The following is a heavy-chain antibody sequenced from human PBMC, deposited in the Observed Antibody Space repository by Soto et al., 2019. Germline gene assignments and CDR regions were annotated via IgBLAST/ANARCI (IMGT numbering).Heavy chain of an antibody. CDR3: ARGFRVAATRWWFDP. CDR1: GYTFTSYD. V-gene: IGHV1-18*01. CDR2: ISTYNGNT. Sequence: QVQLVQSGAEVKKPGASVKVSCKASGYTFTSYDISWVRQAPGQGLEWMGWISTYNGNTNYAQKLQGRVTMTTDTAASTAYLELRSLRSDDTAVYYCARGFRVAATRWWFDPWGQGTLVTVSS. J-gene: IGHJ5*02. D-gene: IGHD2-15*01.